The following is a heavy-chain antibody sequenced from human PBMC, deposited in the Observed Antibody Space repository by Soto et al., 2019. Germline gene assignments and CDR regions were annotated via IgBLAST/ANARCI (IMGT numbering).Heavy chain of an antibody. CDR1: GFTFSNYG. V-gene: IGHV3-30*03. CDR3: ATSPTVGC. D-gene: IGHD2-2*01. CDR2: ISYDGSNR. Sequence: GGSLRLSCAASGFTFSNYGMHWVRQAPGKGLEWVAVISYDGSNRYYADSVKGRFTISRDSSRNTLYLQMNSLRVEDTAVYYCATSPTVGCWGQGILVTVSS. J-gene: IGHJ4*02.